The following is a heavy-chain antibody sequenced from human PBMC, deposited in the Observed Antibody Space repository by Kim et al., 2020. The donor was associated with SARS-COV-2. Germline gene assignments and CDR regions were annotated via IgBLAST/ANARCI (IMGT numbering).Heavy chain of an antibody. J-gene: IGHJ6*02. CDR2: ISYEGSNK. Sequence: GGSLRLSCLASGFSLSNYGTHWVRQAPGKGLEWVAIISYEGSNKDYIESVKGRFTIARDNFKNTVYLQMNSLRVEDTAVYYCARFVGIGVATVADYGMDVWGPGTTVTVSS. D-gene: IGHD3-3*01. V-gene: IGHV3-30*03. CDR1: GFSLSNYG. CDR3: ARFVGIGVATVADYGMDV.